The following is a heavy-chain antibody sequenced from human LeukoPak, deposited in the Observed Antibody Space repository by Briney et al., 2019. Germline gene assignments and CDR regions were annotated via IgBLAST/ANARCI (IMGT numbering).Heavy chain of an antibody. CDR1: GYTFTSYD. J-gene: IGHJ4*02. Sequence: ASVEVSCKASGYTFTSYDINWVRQATGQGLEWMGWMNPNSGNTGYAQKFQGRVTMTRNTSISTAYMELSSLRSEDTAVYYCARGWEWEQWPYYFDYWGQGTLVTVSS. CDR2: MNPNSGNT. D-gene: IGHD6-19*01. CDR3: ARGWEWEQWPYYFDY. V-gene: IGHV1-8*01.